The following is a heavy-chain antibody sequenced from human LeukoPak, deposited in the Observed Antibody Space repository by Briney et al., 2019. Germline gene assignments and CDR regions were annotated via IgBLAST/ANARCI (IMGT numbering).Heavy chain of an antibody. D-gene: IGHD4-17*01. CDR1: GGSISSYY. V-gene: IGHV4-59*01. CDR3: ASVNDYGDYWYFDL. J-gene: IGHJ2*01. Sequence: PSETLSLTCTVSGGSISSYYWSWIRQPPGKGLEWIGYIYYSGSTNYNPSLKSRVTISVDTSKNQFSLKLSSVTAADTAVYYCASVNDYGDYWYFDLWGRGTLVTVSS. CDR2: IYYSGST.